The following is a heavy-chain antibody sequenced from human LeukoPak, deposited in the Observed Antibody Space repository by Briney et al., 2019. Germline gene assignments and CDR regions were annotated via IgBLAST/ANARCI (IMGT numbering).Heavy chain of an antibody. Sequence: SETLSLTCTVSRASISPYYWTWIRQPAGKGLEWIGHVHTSGSTNYNPSLKSRVTMSIDTSTNQFSMNLNSVTAADTAVYYCAQLVAGTHYHFDYWGQGTLVTVSS. J-gene: IGHJ4*02. V-gene: IGHV4-4*07. D-gene: IGHD6-19*01. CDR3: AQLVAGTHYHFDY. CDR2: VHTSGST. CDR1: RASISPYY.